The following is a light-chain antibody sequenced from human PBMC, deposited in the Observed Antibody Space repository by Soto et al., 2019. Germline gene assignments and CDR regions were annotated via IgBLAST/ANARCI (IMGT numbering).Light chain of an antibody. V-gene: IGKV1-27*01. CDR1: QAISYF. CDR2: AAS. Sequence: DIQMTQSPSSLSASVGDRVTITCRASQAISYFLAWYQQKPGRVPKLLVNAASTWQSGVPSRFRCRAYGTDFTLTISRLQPGEGERYYCQTYHSVPFPFGPGTKVGIK. CDR3: QTYHSVPFP. J-gene: IGKJ3*01.